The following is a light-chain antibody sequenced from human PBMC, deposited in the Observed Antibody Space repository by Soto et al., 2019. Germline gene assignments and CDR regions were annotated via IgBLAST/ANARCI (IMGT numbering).Light chain of an antibody. CDR2: EVT. J-gene: IGLJ2*01. CDR3: SAFTSSSTVL. CDR1: SSDVGGYNY. V-gene: IGLV2-14*01. Sequence: SVLTQPASVSGSLGQSITISCTGTSSDVGGYNYVSWYQHHPGKDPKVVIFEVTKRPSGVSSRFSGSTSGNTAPLTVAGLQAEDEGYYYCSAFTSSSTVLYGEGTKLTAL.